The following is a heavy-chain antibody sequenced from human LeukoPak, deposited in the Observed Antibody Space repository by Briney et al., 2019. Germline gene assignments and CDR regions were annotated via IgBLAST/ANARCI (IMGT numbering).Heavy chain of an antibody. V-gene: IGHV3-20*04. J-gene: IGHJ5*02. CDR1: GFTFDDYA. CDR3: ARAPLNYYDSSGYYPPRWFDP. Sequence: GRSLRLSCAASGFTFDDYAMHWVRQAPGKGLEWVSGINWNGGSTGYADSVKGRFTISRDNAKNSLYLQMNSLRAEDTALYYCARAPLNYYDSSGYYPPRWFDPWGQGTLVTVPS. CDR2: INWNGGST. D-gene: IGHD3-22*01.